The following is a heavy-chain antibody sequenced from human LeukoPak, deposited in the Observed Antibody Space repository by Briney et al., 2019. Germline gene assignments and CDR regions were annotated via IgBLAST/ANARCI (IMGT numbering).Heavy chain of an antibody. CDR2: IYSGGST. V-gene: IGHV3-53*01. Sequence: PGGSLRLSCAASGFTVTNNYMSWVRQAPGKGLEWVSVIYSGGSTYYADSVKGRFTISRDNAKNSLYLQMNSLRAEDTAVYYCARDEGDGYNSYYYYMDVWGKGTTVTVSS. J-gene: IGHJ6*03. D-gene: IGHD5-24*01. CDR1: GFTVTNNY. CDR3: ARDEGDGYNSYYYYMDV.